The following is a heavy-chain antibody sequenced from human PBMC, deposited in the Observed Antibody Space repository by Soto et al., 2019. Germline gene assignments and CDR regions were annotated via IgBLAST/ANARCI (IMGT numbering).Heavy chain of an antibody. CDR1: GYTFTSYG. CDR2: ISAYNGNT. D-gene: IGHD4-17*01. V-gene: IGHV1-18*04. Sequence: ASVKVSCKASGYTFTSYGISWVRQAPGQGLEWMGWISAYNGNTNYAQKLQGRVTTTTDTSTSTAYMELRSLRSDDTAVYYCARVATRVTTAAWFDPWGQGTLVTVSS. CDR3: ARVATRVTTAAWFDP. J-gene: IGHJ5*02.